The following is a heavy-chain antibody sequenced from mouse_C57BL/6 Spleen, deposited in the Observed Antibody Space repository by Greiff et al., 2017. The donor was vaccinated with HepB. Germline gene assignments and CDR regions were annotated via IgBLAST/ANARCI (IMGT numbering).Heavy chain of an antibody. CDR2: ISSGSSTI. CDR1: GFTFSDYG. J-gene: IGHJ1*03. Sequence: EVQGVESGGGLVKPGGSLKLSCAASGFTFSDYGMHWVRQAPEKGLEWVAYISSGSSTIYYADTVKGRFTISRDNAKNTLFLQMTSLRSEDTAMYYCARGGNPYWYFDVWGTGTTVTVSS. V-gene: IGHV5-17*01. D-gene: IGHD2-1*01. CDR3: ARGGNPYWYFDV.